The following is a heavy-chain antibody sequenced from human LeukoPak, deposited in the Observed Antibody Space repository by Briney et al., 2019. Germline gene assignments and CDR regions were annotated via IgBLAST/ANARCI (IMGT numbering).Heavy chain of an antibody. CDR3: AKEGSSSWYFVDY. D-gene: IGHD6-13*01. CDR1: GFTFSSYG. V-gene: IGHV3-30*02. Sequence: GGSLRLSCAASGFTFSSYGMHWVRQAPGKGLEWVAFIRYDGSNKYYADSVKGRFTISRANSKNTLYLQMNSLRAEDTAVYYCAKEGSSSWYFVDYWGQGTLVTVSS. J-gene: IGHJ4*02. CDR2: IRYDGSNK.